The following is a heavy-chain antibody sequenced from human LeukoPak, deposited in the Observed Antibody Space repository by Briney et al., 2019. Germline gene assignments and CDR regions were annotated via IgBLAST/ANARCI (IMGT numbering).Heavy chain of an antibody. CDR1: GGSFSGYY. D-gene: IGHD6-6*01. CDR2: INHSGST. CDR3: ARGKRYSSSPYYYYYYYMDV. J-gene: IGHJ6*03. V-gene: IGHV4-34*01. Sequence: SETLSLTCAVYGGSFSGYYWGWIRQPPGKGLEWIGEINHSGSTNYNPSLKSRVTISVDTSKNQFSLKLSSVTAADTAVYYCARGKRYSSSPYYYYYYYMDVWGKGTTVTVSS.